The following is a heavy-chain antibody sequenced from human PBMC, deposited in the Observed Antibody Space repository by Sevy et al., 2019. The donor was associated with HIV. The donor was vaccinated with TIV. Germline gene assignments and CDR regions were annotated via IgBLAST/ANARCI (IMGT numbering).Heavy chain of an antibody. CDR3: ARDCSSTSCLWGLDV. J-gene: IGHJ6*02. D-gene: IGHD2-2*01. V-gene: IGHV3-7*03. Sequence: GGSLRLSCAASGFTFSSYWMSWVRQAPGKGLEWVAKIKRDGSEKYYVDSVKGRFTVSRDNAKNSLHLQMNSLRAEDTAVYYCARDCSSTSCLWGLDVRGQGTTVTVSS. CDR1: GFTFSSYW. CDR2: IKRDGSEK.